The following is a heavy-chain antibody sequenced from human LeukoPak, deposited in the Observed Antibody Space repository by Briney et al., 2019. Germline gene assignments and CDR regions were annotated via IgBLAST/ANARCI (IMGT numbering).Heavy chain of an antibody. V-gene: IGHV3-48*04. D-gene: IGHD3-22*01. CDR1: GFTFSSYY. CDR2: ICSSSSTI. J-gene: IGHJ1*01. CDR3: ANHRIQEYYYDSSGYYPFQH. Sequence: GGSLRFTCAASGFTFSSYYMNWVRQAPGKGLEWVSYICSSSSTIYYADSVKGRFTISRDNAKNSLYLQMNSLRAEDTAVYYCANHRIQEYYYDSSGYYPFQHWGQGTLVTVSS.